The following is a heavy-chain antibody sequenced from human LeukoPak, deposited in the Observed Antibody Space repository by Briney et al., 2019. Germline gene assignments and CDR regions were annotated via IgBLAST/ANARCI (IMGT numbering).Heavy chain of an antibody. J-gene: IGHJ4*02. CDR2: NYHSGSS. V-gene: IGHV4-38-2*01. D-gene: IGHD5-24*01. CDR1: GYSISSGYY. Sequence: PSETLSLTCAVSGYSISSGYYWGWIRQPPGKGLEWIGINYHSGSSFNIPSLKSRVTISVDTSRNQFSLRLSSETAADTAVYFCARHEAEMATILGGYWDRGTLVTVSS. CDR3: ARHEAEMATILGGY.